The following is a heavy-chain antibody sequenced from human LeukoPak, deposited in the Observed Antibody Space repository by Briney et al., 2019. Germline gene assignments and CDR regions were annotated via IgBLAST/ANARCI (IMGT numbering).Heavy chain of an antibody. V-gene: IGHV3-74*01. CDR2: IYIDGGNI. CDR3: VRGAVAGGFASDN. J-gene: IGHJ4*02. Sequence: PGGSLRLSCAASGFTFSNYWMHWVRQAPGKGLVWVSRIYIDGGNINYADSVKGRFTISRDNAKNTLDLQMNSLRVEDTAVYYCVRGAVAGGFASDNWGQGTLVTVSS. CDR1: GFTFSNYW. D-gene: IGHD3-16*01.